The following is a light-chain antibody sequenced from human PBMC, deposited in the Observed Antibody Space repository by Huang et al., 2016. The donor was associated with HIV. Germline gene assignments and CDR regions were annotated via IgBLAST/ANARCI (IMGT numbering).Light chain of an antibody. CDR3: QHRSNSPYT. Sequence: EIVLTQSPATLPLSPGERATLSCRASQSVDNYLVWYQQKLGQAPRLLIYDASKRATGIPARFSGSGSGTDFTLTISSLEPEDFAVYFCQHRSNSPYTFGRGTILEIK. CDR1: QSVDNY. CDR2: DAS. V-gene: IGKV3-11*01. J-gene: IGKJ2*01.